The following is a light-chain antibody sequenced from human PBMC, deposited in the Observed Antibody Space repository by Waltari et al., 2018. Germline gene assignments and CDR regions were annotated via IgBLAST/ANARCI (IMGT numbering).Light chain of an antibody. CDR1: SGHSSNI. V-gene: IGLV4-69*01. J-gene: IGLJ3*02. Sequence: QLVVTQSPSASASLGASVKLTCTLTSGHSSNIIAWLQQQPEKGPRYWMKVNSDGSHSRGDEVPGRVSGYSSGAGRHLTIASRHAEDEADYYCQTGGHGTWVFGGGTKLTVL. CDR3: QTGGHGTWV. CDR2: VNSDGSH.